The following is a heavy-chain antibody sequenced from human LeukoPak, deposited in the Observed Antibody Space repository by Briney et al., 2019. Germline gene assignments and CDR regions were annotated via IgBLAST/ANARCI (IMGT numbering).Heavy chain of an antibody. V-gene: IGHV3-53*01. Sequence: GGSLRLSCAASGFTVSSNYMSWVRQAAGEGLEWVSVIYSDGTTYYANSVKGRFTISRDNSKNTLYLQMNSLRAEDTAVYYCASIRSAWPWYCDYWGQGTQVTVSA. D-gene: IGHD3-3*02. CDR2: IYSDGTT. J-gene: IGHJ4*02. CDR1: GFTVSSNY. CDR3: ASIRSAWPWYCDY.